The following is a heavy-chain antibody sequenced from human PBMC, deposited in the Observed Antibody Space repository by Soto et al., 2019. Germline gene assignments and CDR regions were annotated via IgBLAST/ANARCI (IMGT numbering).Heavy chain of an antibody. CDR2: INPSGGST. D-gene: IGHD2-2*01. CDR1: GYTFTSYY. V-gene: IGHV1-46*01. J-gene: IGHJ5*02. Sequence: ASVKVSCKASGYTFTSYYMHWVRQAPGQGLEWMGIINPSGGSTSYAQKFQGRVTMTRDTSTSTVYMELSSLRSEDTAVYYCARVSCSSTSCTTSGNWFEPWGQGTLVTVS. CDR3: ARVSCSSTSCTTSGNWFEP.